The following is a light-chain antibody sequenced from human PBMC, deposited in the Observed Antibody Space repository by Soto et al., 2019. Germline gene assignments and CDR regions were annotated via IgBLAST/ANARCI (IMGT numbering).Light chain of an antibody. CDR1: QPIFYSYNKKAC. J-gene: IGKJ1*01. CDR3: QQYYSNPLT. V-gene: IGKV4-1*01. Sequence: DIVMTQSPDSLAVSLGARATINCKSSQPIFYSYNKKACISWYQQKPGQSPKVLISLASTRESGVPDRFTGGGAGTHFTLTITNLQAEDVAVYYCQQYYSNPLTFGQGTKVEI. CDR2: LAS.